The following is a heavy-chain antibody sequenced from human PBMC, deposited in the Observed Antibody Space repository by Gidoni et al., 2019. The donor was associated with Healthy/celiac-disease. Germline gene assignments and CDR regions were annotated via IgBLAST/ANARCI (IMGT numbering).Heavy chain of an antibody. D-gene: IGHD3-22*01. CDR2: IYTSGST. Sequence: QVQLQESGPGLVKPSQTLSLTCTVSGGSISSGRYYWSWIRPPAGKGLEWIGRIYTSGSTNYNPSLKSRVTISVDTSKNQFSLKLSSVTAADTAVYYCARGEGAYYDSSGYYVDYFDYWGQGTLVTVSS. J-gene: IGHJ4*02. CDR1: GGSISSGRYY. CDR3: ARGEGAYYDSSGYYVDYFDY. V-gene: IGHV4-61*02.